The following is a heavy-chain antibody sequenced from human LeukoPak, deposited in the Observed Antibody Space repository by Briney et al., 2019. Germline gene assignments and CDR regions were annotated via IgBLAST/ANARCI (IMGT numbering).Heavy chain of an antibody. CDR3: ARGGFAGFATNNY. V-gene: IGHV1-8*01. D-gene: IGHD2-15*01. CDR1: GSTFTSYD. CDR2: MNTNSGNT. J-gene: IGHJ4*02. Sequence: SVKLSCKASGSTFTSYDINRVRHAPGQGLEWMGWMNTNSGNTGYEHKFHVRVTMTRTTCISTAYMELSSLRSENTAVYYGARGGFAGFATNNYWGQGTLVTVSS.